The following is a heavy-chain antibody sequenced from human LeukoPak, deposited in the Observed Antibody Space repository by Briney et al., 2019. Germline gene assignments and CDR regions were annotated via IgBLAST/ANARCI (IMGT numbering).Heavy chain of an antibody. CDR3: ARDVNYGSLKFDY. CDR1: GYTFAGYY. J-gene: IGHJ4*02. Sequence: GASVKVSCKASGYTFAGYYMHWVRQAPGQGLEWMGWINPNSGGTNYAQKFQGRVTMTRDTSISTAYMELSRLRSDDTAVYYCARDVNYGSLKFDYWGQGTLVTVSS. V-gene: IGHV1-2*02. D-gene: IGHD3-10*01. CDR2: INPNSGGT.